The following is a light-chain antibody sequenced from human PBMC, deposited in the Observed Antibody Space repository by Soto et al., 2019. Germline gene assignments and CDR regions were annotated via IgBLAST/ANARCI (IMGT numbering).Light chain of an antibody. Sequence: QSVLTQPASVSGSPGQSITISCTGTSSDVGGYNYVSWYQQHPGKAPKLMIYEVSNRPSGVSNRFSGSKSGNTASLTISGLQAEDEADYYCSSYTSSSREGVFGGGTKVTVL. J-gene: IGLJ2*01. V-gene: IGLV2-14*01. CDR1: SSDVGGYNY. CDR2: EVS. CDR3: SSYTSSSREGV.